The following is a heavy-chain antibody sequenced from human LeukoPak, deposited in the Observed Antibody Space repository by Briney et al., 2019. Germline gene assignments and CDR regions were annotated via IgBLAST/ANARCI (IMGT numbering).Heavy chain of an antibody. CDR1: GYSFSNYW. V-gene: IGHV5-51*01. J-gene: IGHJ4*02. Sequence: GESLKISCKGSGYSFSNYWIGWVRQMPGKGLEWMGIIYPGDSDTRYSPSFQGQVTISADKSVSTAYLQWSSLKASDTAVYYCARRRGAYFDYWGQGTLVTVSS. CDR2: IYPGDSDT. CDR3: ARRRGAYFDY.